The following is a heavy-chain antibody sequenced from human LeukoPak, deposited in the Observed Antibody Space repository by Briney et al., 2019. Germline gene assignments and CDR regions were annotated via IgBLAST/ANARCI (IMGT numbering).Heavy chain of an antibody. CDR2: INHSGST. J-gene: IGHJ5*02. Sequence: SETLSLTCAVYGGSFSGYYWSWIRQPPGKGLEWIGEINHSGSTNYNPSLKSRVTISVDTTKNQFSLKLSSVTAADTAVYYCARGLRGIAAAGTRVNWFDPWGQGTLVTVSS. CDR1: GGSFSGYY. D-gene: IGHD6-13*01. V-gene: IGHV4-34*01. CDR3: ARGLRGIAAAGTRVNWFDP.